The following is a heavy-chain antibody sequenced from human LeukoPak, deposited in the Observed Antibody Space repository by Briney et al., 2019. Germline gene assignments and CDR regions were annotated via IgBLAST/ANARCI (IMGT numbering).Heavy chain of an antibody. D-gene: IGHD3-22*01. J-gene: IGHJ4*02. CDR3: ARETSYYYDSSGYYSLGWYFDY. CDR1: GGSISSGGYS. V-gene: IGHV4-31*03. Sequence: SETLSLTCTVSGGSISSGGYSWSWIRQHPGKGLEWIGYIYYSASTYYNPSLKSRVTISVDTSKNQFSLKLSSVTAADTAVYYCARETSYYYDSSGYYSLGWYFDYWGQGTLVTVSS. CDR2: IYYSAST.